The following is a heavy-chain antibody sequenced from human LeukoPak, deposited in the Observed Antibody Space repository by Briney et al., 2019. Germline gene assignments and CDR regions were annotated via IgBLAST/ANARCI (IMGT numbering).Heavy chain of an antibody. CDR2: VSGSGDRM. CDR1: GFTSSSYA. CDR3: AKAAAAPGFDF. D-gene: IGHD6-13*01. Sequence: GSLRLSCAASGFTSSSYALNWVRQAPGKGLEWVATVSGSGDRMYHADSVKGRFTISRDNSKNTIYLQMNSLRAEDTALYYCAKAAAAPGFDFWGQGTLVTVSS. V-gene: IGHV3-23*01. J-gene: IGHJ4*02.